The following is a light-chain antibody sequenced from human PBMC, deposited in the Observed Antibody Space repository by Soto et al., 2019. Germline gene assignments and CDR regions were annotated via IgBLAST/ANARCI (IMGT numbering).Light chain of an antibody. V-gene: IGLV2-11*01. CDR2: DVS. CDR1: SRDVGAYNF. CDR3: CSYAGRYTWV. J-gene: IGLJ1*01. Sequence: QSALTQPRSVSGSPGQSVTISCTGTSRDVGAYNFVSWYQQHPGKAPKLMIYDVSKRPSGVPDRFSGSKSGNTASLTISGLQAEDEADYYCCSYAGRYTWVFGTGTKLTVL.